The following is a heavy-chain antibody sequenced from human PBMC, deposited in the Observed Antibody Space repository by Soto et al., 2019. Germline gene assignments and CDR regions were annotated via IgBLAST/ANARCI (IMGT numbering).Heavy chain of an antibody. CDR2: VYYSGST. CDR3: ARHPTVTTGRWFDP. V-gene: IGHV4-59*01. D-gene: IGHD4-17*01. J-gene: IGHJ5*02. Sequence: SETLSLTCTVSGGSISSYYWSWIRQPPGKGLEWIGYVYYSGSTNYNPSLKSRATISVDTSKNQFSLKLSSVTAADTAVYYCARHPTVTTGRWFDPWGQGTLVTVSS. CDR1: GGSISSYY.